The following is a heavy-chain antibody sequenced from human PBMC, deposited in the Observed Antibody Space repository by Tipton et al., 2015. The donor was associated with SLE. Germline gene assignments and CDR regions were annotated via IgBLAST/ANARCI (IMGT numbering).Heavy chain of an antibody. Sequence: TLSLTCTVSGGSISSGSYYWSWIRQPAGKGLEWIGHIYTSGSTNYNPSLKSRVTISVDTSKNQFSLKLSSVTADTAVYYCARLGWFGELLYYFDYWGQGTLVTVSS. V-gene: IGHV4-61*09. CDR3: ARLGWFGELLYYFDY. D-gene: IGHD3-10*01. CDR2: IYTSGST. CDR1: GGSISSGSYY. J-gene: IGHJ4*02.